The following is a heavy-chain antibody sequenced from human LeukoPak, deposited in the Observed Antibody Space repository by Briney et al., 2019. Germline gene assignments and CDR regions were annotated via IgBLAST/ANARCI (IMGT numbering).Heavy chain of an antibody. CDR1: GFSLSTSGVG. CDR2: IYWDDDK. V-gene: IGHV2-5*02. Sequence: SGPTLVNPTQTLTPTCTFSGFSLSTSGVGVGWIRQPPGKALEWLALIYWDDDKRYSPSLKSRLTITKDTSKNQVVLTMTNMDPVDTATCYCAHYDTAMVIWNYFDYWGQGTLVTVSS. D-gene: IGHD5-18*01. CDR3: AHYDTAMVIWNYFDY. J-gene: IGHJ4*02.